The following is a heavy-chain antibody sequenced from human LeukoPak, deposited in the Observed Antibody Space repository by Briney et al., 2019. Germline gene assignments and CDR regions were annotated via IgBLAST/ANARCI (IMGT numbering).Heavy chain of an antibody. CDR3: ATVGYTTIFDN. D-gene: IGHD1-26*01. J-gene: IGHJ4*02. V-gene: IGHV4-39*01. Sequence: SETLSLTCAVSGASIDSGSYSWAWMRQPPGKGLEWLALINNSGSTSYNPSVNSRITKFAGTSKKQISLNLTYVTAADKAIYYFATVGYTTIFDNWGERILGSASS. CDR2: INNSGST. CDR1: GASIDSGSYS.